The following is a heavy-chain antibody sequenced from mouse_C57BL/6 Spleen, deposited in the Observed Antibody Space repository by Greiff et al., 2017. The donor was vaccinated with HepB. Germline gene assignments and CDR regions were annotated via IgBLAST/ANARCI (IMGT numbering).Heavy chain of an antibody. CDR3: ARGVYYYGSSYKYFDV. J-gene: IGHJ1*03. CDR1: GYSITSGYY. CDR2: ISYDGSN. D-gene: IGHD1-1*01. Sequence: EVQLQESGPGLVKPSQSLSLTCSVTGYSITSGYYWNWIRQFPGNKLEWMGYISYDGSNNYNPSLKNRISITRDTSKNQFFLKLNSVTTEDTATYYCARGVYYYGSSYKYFDVWGTGTTVTVSS. V-gene: IGHV3-6*01.